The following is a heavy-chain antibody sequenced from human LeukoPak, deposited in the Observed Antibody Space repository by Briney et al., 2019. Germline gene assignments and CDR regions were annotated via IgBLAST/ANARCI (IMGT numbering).Heavy chain of an antibody. D-gene: IGHD3-10*01. J-gene: IGHJ3*01. CDR1: GFTFFDYA. CDR2: LSGGGDKS. CDR3: AKDTRRGSGMKDGFEF. V-gene: IGHV3-23*01. Sequence: GGSLRLSCAASGFTFFDYAMTWVRQAPGKGLEWVSALSGGGDKSFYADSVKGRFTISRDNSKNMLFLQMNSLRAEDTAVYCCAKDTRRGSGMKDGFEFWGHGTMVTVSP.